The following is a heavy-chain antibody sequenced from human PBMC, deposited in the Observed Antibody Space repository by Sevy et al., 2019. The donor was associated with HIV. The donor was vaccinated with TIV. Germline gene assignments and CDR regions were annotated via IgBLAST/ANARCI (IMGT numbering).Heavy chain of an antibody. D-gene: IGHD2-8*01. Sequence: GESLKISCAASGFTPSTYGMHWVRQAPGKGLEWVAVIGYDGSNKYYADSVKGGFTISRDNSKNTLFLQMDSLRAEDTAVYYCARDARMYGDYLLAYVDYWGQGTLVTVSS. CDR1: GFTPSTYG. CDR2: IGYDGSNK. J-gene: IGHJ4*02. V-gene: IGHV3-33*01. CDR3: ARDARMYGDYLLAYVDY.